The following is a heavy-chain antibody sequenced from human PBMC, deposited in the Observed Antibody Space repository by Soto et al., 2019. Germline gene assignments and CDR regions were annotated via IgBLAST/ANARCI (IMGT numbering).Heavy chain of an antibody. CDR1: GFTFDDYT. V-gene: IGHV3-43*01. Sequence: GGSLRLSCAASGFTFDDYTMHWVRQAPGKGLEWVSLISWDGGSTYYADSVKGRFTISRDNSKNSLYLQMNSLRTEDTALYYCAKAELGYCSGGSCTQVYGMDVWGQGTTVTVSS. CDR3: AKAELGYCSGGSCTQVYGMDV. J-gene: IGHJ6*02. CDR2: ISWDGGST. D-gene: IGHD2-15*01.